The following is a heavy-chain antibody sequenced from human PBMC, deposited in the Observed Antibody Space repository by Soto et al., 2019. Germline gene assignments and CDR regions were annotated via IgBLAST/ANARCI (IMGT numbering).Heavy chain of an antibody. D-gene: IGHD5-18*01. Sequence: ASVKVSCKASGYTFTSYGISWVRQAPGQGLEWMGWISAYNVNTNYAQKLQGRVTMTTDTSTSTAYMELRSLRSGDTAVYYCARVTRGYGPPLFDYWGQGTLVTVSS. CDR3: ARVTRGYGPPLFDY. V-gene: IGHV1-18*04. CDR2: ISAYNVNT. J-gene: IGHJ4*02. CDR1: GYTFTSYG.